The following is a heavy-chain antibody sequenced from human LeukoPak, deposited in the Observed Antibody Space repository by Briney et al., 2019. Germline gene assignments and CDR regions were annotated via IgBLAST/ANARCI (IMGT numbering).Heavy chain of an antibody. J-gene: IGHJ5*02. Sequence: GGSLRLSCAGSEFTFRSYSMHWVRQAPGKGLEWVSDISGSGSNTYYADSVKGRFTISRDNSKNTLYLQMNSLRVEDTAVYYCAKKYSTGLDPWGQGTLVTVSS. CDR2: ISGSGSNT. D-gene: IGHD1-26*01. CDR3: AKKYSTGLDP. V-gene: IGHV3-23*01. CDR1: EFTFRSYS.